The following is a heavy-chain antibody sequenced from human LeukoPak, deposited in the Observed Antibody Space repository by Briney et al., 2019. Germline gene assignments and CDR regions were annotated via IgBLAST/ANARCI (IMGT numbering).Heavy chain of an antibody. CDR3: ARGHLITFGGVIVPRGKAFDI. CDR2: ISAYNGNT. Sequence: ASVKVSCKASGYTFTSYGISWVRQAPGQGLEWMGWISAYNGNTNYAQKLQGRITMTTDTSTSTAYMELRSLRSDDTAVYYCARGHLITFGGVIVPRGKAFDIWGQGTMVTVSS. J-gene: IGHJ3*02. D-gene: IGHD3-16*02. V-gene: IGHV1-18*01. CDR1: GYTFTSYG.